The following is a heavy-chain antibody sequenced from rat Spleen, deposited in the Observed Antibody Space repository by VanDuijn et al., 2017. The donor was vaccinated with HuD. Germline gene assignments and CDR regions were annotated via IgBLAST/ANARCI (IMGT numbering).Heavy chain of an antibody. J-gene: IGHJ2*01. CDR3: ARSVFDY. Sequence: EVQLVESGGGLVQPGRSMKLSCAALGFTFSNYAMAWVRQAPTKGLEWVASITDSGSSTYYRDSVKGRFTISRDNAGSTLYLQMDSLKSEDTAIYYCARSVFDYWGQGVMVTVSS. CDR1: GFTFSNYA. CDR2: ITDSGSST. V-gene: IGHV5-25*01.